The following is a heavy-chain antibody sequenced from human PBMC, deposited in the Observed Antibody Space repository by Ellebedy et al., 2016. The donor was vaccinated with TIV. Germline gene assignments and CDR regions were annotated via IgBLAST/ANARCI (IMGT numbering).Heavy chain of an antibody. CDR1: GDSVSSNSAA. CDR2: TYYRSKWYN. V-gene: IGHV6-1*01. CDR3: AAEASSGSPRGWYYYGMDV. D-gene: IGHD6-19*01. Sequence: SQTLSLTCXISGDSVSSNSAAWNWIRQSPSRGLEWLGRTYYRSKWYNDYAVSVKSRITINPDTSKNQFSLQLNSVTPEDTAVYYCAAEASSGSPRGWYYYGMDVWGQGTTVTVSS. J-gene: IGHJ6*02.